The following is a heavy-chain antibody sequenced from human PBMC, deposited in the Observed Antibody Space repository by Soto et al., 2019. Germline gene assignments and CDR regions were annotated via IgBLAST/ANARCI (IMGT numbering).Heavy chain of an antibody. Sequence: SDSLSPTFNRSGCPISNSSYDRRWNRHPPGKGLEWIGSIYYSGSTYYNPSLKSRVTISVDTSKIQFSLKLSSVTAADTAVYYCAGSFWSGYYTVGYYYYGMDVWGQGTTVS. J-gene: IGHJ6*02. CDR1: GCPISNSSYD. D-gene: IGHD3-3*01. CDR2: IYYSGST. V-gene: IGHV4-39*01. CDR3: AGSFWSGYYTVGYYYYGMDV.